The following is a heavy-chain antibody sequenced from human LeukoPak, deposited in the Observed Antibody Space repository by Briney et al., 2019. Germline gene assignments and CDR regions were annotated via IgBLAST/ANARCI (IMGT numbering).Heavy chain of an antibody. Sequence: GGSLRPSCAASGFSFSDAWMSWVRQIPGKGLEWVGRIESKTDGGTTDYAAPVKGRFTISRDDSTNTLYLQMNSLKSEDTAVYYCTTYGSGRKFDYWGQGILVTVSS. CDR3: TTYGSGRKFDY. D-gene: IGHD3-10*01. J-gene: IGHJ4*02. CDR2: IESKTDGGTT. V-gene: IGHV3-15*04. CDR1: GFSFSDAW.